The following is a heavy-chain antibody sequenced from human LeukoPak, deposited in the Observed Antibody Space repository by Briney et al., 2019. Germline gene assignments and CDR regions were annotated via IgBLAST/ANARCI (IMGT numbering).Heavy chain of an antibody. J-gene: IGHJ3*02. V-gene: IGHV5-51*01. CDR2: ICPGDSDT. Sequence: GESLKISCKGSGYTFTDYWIGWVRQMPGKGLEWMGTICPGDSDTRYSPSFQGQVTISADKSITTAYLQWSSLKASDTAMYYCARESSHTVRAHDAFDIWGQGTTVTVSS. D-gene: IGHD3-10*01. CDR3: ARESSHTVRAHDAFDI. CDR1: GYTFTDYW.